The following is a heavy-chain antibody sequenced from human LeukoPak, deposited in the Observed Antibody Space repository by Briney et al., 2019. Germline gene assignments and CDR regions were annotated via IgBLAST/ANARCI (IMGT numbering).Heavy chain of an antibody. J-gene: IGHJ6*03. D-gene: IGHD2-8*01. CDR1: GYTFTSYG. V-gene: IGHV1-18*01. CDR3: ATSVWPPYYYYYYMDV. CDR2: ISVYNGNT. Sequence: ASVKVSCKASGYTFTSYGISWVRQAPGQGLEWMGWISVYNGNTNYAQKLQGRVTMTTDTSTSTAYMELRSLRSDDTAVYYCATSVWPPYYYYYYMDVWGKGTTVTVSS.